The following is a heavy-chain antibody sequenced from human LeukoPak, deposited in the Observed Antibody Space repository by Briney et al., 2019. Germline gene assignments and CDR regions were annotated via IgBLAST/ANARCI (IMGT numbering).Heavy chain of an antibody. J-gene: IGHJ4*02. Sequence: GGSLRLSCAASGFTFSSYWMSWVRQAPGKGLEWVANIKQDGSEKYYVDSVKGRFTISRDNAKNSLYLQMSSLRAEDTAVYYCARDPYYAIFDYWGQGTLVTVSS. CDR1: GFTFSSYW. CDR2: IKQDGSEK. CDR3: ARDPYYAIFDY. V-gene: IGHV3-7*01. D-gene: IGHD2-8*01.